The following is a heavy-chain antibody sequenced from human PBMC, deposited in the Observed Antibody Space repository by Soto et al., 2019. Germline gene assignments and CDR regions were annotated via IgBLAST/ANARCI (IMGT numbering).Heavy chain of an antibody. Sequence: QITLKESGPTLVKPTQTLTLTCTFSGFSLSTGGVGVGWIRQPPGKALEWLALIYWDDDKRYRTSLQNRLTITADSSYNKVVLSMSNMGPDDTATYYCAHRNVEVVGGSTNTFDYCGQGALVTVSS. D-gene: IGHD2-15*01. J-gene: IGHJ4*02. CDR2: IYWDDDK. CDR1: GFSLSTGGVG. V-gene: IGHV2-5*02. CDR3: AHRNVEVVGGSTNTFDY.